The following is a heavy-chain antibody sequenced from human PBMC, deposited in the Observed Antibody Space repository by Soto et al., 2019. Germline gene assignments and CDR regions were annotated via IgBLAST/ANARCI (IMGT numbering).Heavy chain of an antibody. Sequence: TLSLTCTVSGGSISSYYWSWIRQPPGKGLEWIGYIYYSGSTNYNPSLKSRVTISVDTSKNQFSLKLSSVTAADTAVYYCARGHYYGSGSYFSDYWGQGTLVTVSS. CDR3: ARGHYYGSGSYFSDY. V-gene: IGHV4-59*01. J-gene: IGHJ4*02. D-gene: IGHD3-10*01. CDR1: GGSISSYY. CDR2: IYYSGST.